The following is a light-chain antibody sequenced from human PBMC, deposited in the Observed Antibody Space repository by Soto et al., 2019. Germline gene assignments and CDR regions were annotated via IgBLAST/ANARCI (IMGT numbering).Light chain of an antibody. CDR2: GAS. J-gene: IGKJ4*01. Sequence: EIVLTQSPGTLSVSPGERATLSCRASQSVGRNYLAWYQQKPGQAPRLLIYGASSRATGIPDRFSGSGSGTDFTLTISRLEPEDVAVYYCQQDAVSPLTFGGGTKVETK. CDR3: QQDAVSPLT. V-gene: IGKV3-20*01. CDR1: QSVGRNY.